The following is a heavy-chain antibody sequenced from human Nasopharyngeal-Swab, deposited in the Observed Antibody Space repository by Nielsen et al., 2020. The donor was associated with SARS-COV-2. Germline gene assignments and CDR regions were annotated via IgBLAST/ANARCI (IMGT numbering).Heavy chain of an antibody. J-gene: IGHJ6*02. D-gene: IGHD3-16*01. Sequence: SETLSLTCTVSGDSIRTYYLNWIRQPPGKGLEWIGSIYYSGSTNYNPSLKSRVTISVDTSKNQFSLKLSSVTAADTAVYYCARGLGTDGLLYYYYYGMDVWGQGTTVTVSS. CDR2: IYYSGST. CDR3: ARGLGTDGLLYYYYYGMDV. V-gene: IGHV4-59*08. CDR1: GDSIRTYY.